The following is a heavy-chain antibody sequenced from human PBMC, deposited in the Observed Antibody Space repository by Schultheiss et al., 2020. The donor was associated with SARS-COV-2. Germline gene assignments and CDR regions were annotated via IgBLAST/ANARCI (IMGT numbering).Heavy chain of an antibody. Sequence: GSLRLSCTVSGGSISSYYWSWIRQPPGKGLEWIGYIYYSGSTNYNPSLKSRVTISVDTSKNQFSLKLSSVTAADTAVYYCASTLGPYCSSTSCYDRGDVWGKGTTVTVSS. D-gene: IGHD2-2*01. J-gene: IGHJ6*04. V-gene: IGHV4-59*01. CDR3: ASTLGPYCSSTSCYDRGDV. CDR2: IYYSGST. CDR1: GGSISSYY.